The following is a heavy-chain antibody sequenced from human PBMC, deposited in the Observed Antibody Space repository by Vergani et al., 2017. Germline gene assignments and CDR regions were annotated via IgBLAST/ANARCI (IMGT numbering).Heavy chain of an antibody. CDR1: GFTVSSHY. Sequence: EVQLVESGGGLVQPGGSLRLSCAASGFTVSSHYMSWVRQAPGKGLEWVSVIYSGCSTYYTDSVKGRFTISRHKSKNTLYLQMNSLRAEDTAVYYCATHSAASSSHYFYYYGMDVWGQGTTVTVSS. J-gene: IGHJ6*02. D-gene: IGHD6-6*01. CDR3: ATHSAASSSHYFYYYGMDV. CDR2: IYSGCST. V-gene: IGHV3-53*04.